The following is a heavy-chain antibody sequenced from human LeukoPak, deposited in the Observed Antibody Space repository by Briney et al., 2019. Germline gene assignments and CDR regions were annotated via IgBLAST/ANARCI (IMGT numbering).Heavy chain of an antibody. Sequence: ASVKVSCKASGYTFTSYGISWVRQAPGQGLEWMGWISAYNGNTNYAQKLQGRVTMATDTSTSTAYMELRSLRSDDTAVYYCAREYSSSSQYYYYMDVWGKGTTVTVSS. CDR2: ISAYNGNT. D-gene: IGHD6-6*01. CDR1: GYTFTSYG. CDR3: AREYSSSSQYYYYMDV. J-gene: IGHJ6*03. V-gene: IGHV1-18*01.